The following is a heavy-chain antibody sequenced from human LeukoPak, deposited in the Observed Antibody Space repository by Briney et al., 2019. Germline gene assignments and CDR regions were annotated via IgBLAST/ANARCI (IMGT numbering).Heavy chain of an antibody. CDR3: ARRIAAAGTRWFDP. CDR1: GGSISSGGSY. Sequence: SETLSLTCTVSGGSISSGGSYWSWIRQHPGGGLQWTGYMYYSGSTYYNPSLKSRVTISVDTSKNQFSLKLSSVTAADTAVYYCARRIAAAGTRWFDPWGQGTLVTVSS. J-gene: IGHJ5*02. CDR2: MYYSGST. V-gene: IGHV4-31*03. D-gene: IGHD6-13*01.